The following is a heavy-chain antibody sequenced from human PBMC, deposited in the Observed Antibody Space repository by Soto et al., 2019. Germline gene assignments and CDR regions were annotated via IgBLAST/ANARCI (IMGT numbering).Heavy chain of an antibody. J-gene: IGHJ6*02. CDR1: GASISGNY. CDR2: VDDSGST. D-gene: IGHD2-2*01. V-gene: IGHV4-59*01. CDR3: AKDRTRIGGGSRLYYYGMDV. Sequence: QVQLQESGPGLVKPSGTLSLTCAVSGASISGNYWSWIRQPPGKGLEWIGFVDDSGSTNYNPSLKSRVTLTVXTXQNQFSLKLRSVTAADTAVYYCAKDRTRIGGGSRLYYYGMDVWGQGTTVTVSS.